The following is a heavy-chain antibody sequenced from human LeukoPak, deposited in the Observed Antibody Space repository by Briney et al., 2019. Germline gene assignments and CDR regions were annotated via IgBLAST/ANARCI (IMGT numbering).Heavy chain of an antibody. CDR2: ISSSSSTI. CDR3: ARVSSSSSWNNWFDP. CDR1: GFTFSSYS. V-gene: IGHV3-48*01. D-gene: IGHD6-13*01. Sequence: GGSLRLSCAASGFTFSSYSMNWVRQAPGKGLEWVSYISSSSSTIYYADSVKGRFTISRDNAKNSLYLQMNSLRAEDTAVYYCARVSSSSSWNNWFDPWGQGTLVTVSS. J-gene: IGHJ5*02.